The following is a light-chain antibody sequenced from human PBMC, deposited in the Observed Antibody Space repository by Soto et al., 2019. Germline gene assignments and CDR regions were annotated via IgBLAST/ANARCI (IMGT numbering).Light chain of an antibody. J-gene: IGKJ4*01. Sequence: EIVLTQSPGTLSLSAGVRATLSCRASRSISSSYLAWYQQKPGQAPRFVIYGASARASGIPDRFSGGGSGTDFTLTINRLEPEDFAVYYCQQFGSYPLTFGGGTKVDI. CDR3: QQFGSYPLT. CDR1: RSISSSY. CDR2: GAS. V-gene: IGKV3-20*01.